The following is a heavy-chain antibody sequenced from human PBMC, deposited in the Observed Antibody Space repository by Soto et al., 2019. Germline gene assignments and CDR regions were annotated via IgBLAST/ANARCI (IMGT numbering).Heavy chain of an antibody. J-gene: IGHJ6*04. V-gene: IGHV4-61*01. CDR2: IYSGGST. D-gene: IGHD2-2*01. CDR3: ARFVRSCSATTCSTREDV. CDR1: GGFVNSDTHS. Sequence: PSETLSLTCTVSGGFVNSDTHSWSWIRQTPGKRLEWIGFIYSGGSTKNPSLRSRVTMSVDTSKNQFSLKLRSVIVADTAVYHWARFVRSCSATTCSTREDVWGKGITVTVSS.